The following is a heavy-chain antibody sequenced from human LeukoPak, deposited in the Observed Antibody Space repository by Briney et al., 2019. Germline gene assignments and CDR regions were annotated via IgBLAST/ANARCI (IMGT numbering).Heavy chain of an antibody. CDR1: GFTFSSYS. CDR2: ITSDSSTM. Sequence: PGGCLRLSCAASGFTFSSYSMNWLRQAPGQGLEWVSYITSDSSTMFYADSVKGRFTASRDNAENSMYLQMNSLRAEDTAVYYCARVALRPINYSNPEFDPWGQGTLVTVS. J-gene: IGHJ5*02. V-gene: IGHV3-48*01. D-gene: IGHD4-11*01. CDR3: ARVALRPINYSNPEFDP.